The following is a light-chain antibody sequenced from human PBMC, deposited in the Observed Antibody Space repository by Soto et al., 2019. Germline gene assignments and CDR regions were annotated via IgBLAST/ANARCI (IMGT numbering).Light chain of an antibody. V-gene: IGLV2-14*01. CDR3: SSYTSGSTLPWV. J-gene: IGLJ1*01. CDR1: SDDIGTYEY. CDR2: GVY. Sequence: QSVLTRPASVAGCPGQTITSSCTGSSDDIGTYEYISWHQHHPGKAPKLIIFGVYDRPSGISDRFSGSKSGNTASLTIFGLQVEDEAVYYCSSYTSGSTLPWVFGTGTKVTVL.